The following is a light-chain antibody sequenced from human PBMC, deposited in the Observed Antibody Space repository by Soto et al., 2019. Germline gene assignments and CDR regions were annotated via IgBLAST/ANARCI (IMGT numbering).Light chain of an antibody. CDR2: GAS. CDR1: QSVSNN. Sequence: EIVMTQSPATVSVSPVERATLSCRASQSVSNNLAWFQQKPGQAPRLLIFGASPRATGIPARFSGGGSGTEFTLTINSLQSEDFAVYYCQQYNDWPLTFGGGTKVDIK. V-gene: IGKV3-15*01. CDR3: QQYNDWPLT. J-gene: IGKJ4*01.